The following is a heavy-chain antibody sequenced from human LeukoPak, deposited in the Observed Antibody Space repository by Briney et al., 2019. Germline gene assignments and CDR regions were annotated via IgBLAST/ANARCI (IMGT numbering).Heavy chain of an antibody. V-gene: IGHV3-9*01. CDR1: GFTFDDYA. Sequence: GRSLRLSCAASGFTFDDYAMHWVRQAPGKGLEWVSGISWNSGSIGYADSVKGRFTISRDNAKNSLYLQMNSLRAEDTALYYCAKPTEYSSGWYGWDAFDIWGQGTMVTVSS. J-gene: IGHJ3*02. D-gene: IGHD6-19*01. CDR3: AKPTEYSSGWYGWDAFDI. CDR2: ISWNSGSI.